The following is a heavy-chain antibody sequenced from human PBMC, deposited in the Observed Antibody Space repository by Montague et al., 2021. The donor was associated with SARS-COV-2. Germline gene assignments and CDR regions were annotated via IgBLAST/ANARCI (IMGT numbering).Heavy chain of an antibody. CDR3: ARHCSATRPAVY. J-gene: IGHJ4*02. V-gene: IGHV4-59*08. D-gene: IGHD2-15*01. CDR1: GGSFSSFY. Sequence: SETLSLTCTVSGGSFSSFYWSWFRQPPGKGLEWIGYISDSGSTNYNPSLTSRVTMSVDTSKNQFSLKVSSVTAADTAVYYCARHCSATRPAVYWGQGTLVTVSS. CDR2: ISDSGST.